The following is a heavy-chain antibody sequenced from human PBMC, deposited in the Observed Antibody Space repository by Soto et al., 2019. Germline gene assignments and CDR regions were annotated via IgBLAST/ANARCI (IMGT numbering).Heavy chain of an antibody. V-gene: IGHV4-30-2*01. CDR1: SGSISGGDYS. Sequence: QLQLQESDSRLVKPSQTLSLTCAVSSGSISGGDYSWNWIRQPPGKGLEWIGYIYQGDSTYYSPSLKRRVTISVDRSSNRVSLKLTSVTAADTAIYYCARGLRTHNYFDYWGQGTLVTVSS. CDR3: ARGLRTHNYFDY. J-gene: IGHJ4*02. CDR2: IYQGDST.